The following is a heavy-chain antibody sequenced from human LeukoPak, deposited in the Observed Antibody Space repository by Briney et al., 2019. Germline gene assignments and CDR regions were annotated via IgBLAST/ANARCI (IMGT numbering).Heavy chain of an antibody. CDR3: ARGVYIAAAQYAY. CDR1: GGSISSYPYY. V-gene: IGHV4-39*07. D-gene: IGHD6-13*01. Sequence: SETLSLTCFVSGGSISSYPYYWGWVRQPPGKGLEWIGSIHHSGRTYYNTSLKSRVTISVDTSKNQFSLKLSSVTAADTAVYYCARGVYIAAAQYAYWGQGTLVTVSS. CDR2: IHHSGRT. J-gene: IGHJ4*02.